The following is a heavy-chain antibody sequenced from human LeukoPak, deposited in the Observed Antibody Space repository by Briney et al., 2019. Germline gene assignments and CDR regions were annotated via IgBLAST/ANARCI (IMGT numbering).Heavy chain of an antibody. D-gene: IGHD5-18*01. V-gene: IGHV3-23*01. CDR2: ISGSGSTT. CDR3: DREYSYFDY. J-gene: IGHJ4*02. CDR1: GSTFSTYA. Sequence: GGSLRLSCAASGSTFSTYAMSWVRQAPGKGLEWVSGISGSGSTTYYADSVKGRFTISRDNPKNTLYLQMNSLRAEDTAVYYCDREYSYFDYWGQGTLVTVSS.